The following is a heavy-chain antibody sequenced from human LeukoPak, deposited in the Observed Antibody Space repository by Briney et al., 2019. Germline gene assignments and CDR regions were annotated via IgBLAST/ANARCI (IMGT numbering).Heavy chain of an antibody. V-gene: IGHV3-53*01. CDR2: IYSGGST. Sequence: GGSLRLSCAASGFTFSTSAMNWVRQAPGEGLEWVSVIYSGGSTYYADSVKGRFTISRDNSTNTLYLQMNSLRAEDTAVYYCARGRNRGSTSWDYYYMDVWGKGTTVTVSS. CDR1: GFTFSTSA. D-gene: IGHD2-2*01. J-gene: IGHJ6*03. CDR3: ARGRNRGSTSWDYYYMDV.